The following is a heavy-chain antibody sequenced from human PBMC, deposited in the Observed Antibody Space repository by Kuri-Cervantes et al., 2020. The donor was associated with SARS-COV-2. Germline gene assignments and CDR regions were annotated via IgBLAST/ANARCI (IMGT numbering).Heavy chain of an antibody. D-gene: IGHD4-17*01. CDR3: ASNSYGERD. CDR1: GGSISSYY. CDR2: IYTSWST. V-gene: IGHV4-4*07. Sequence: ESLKISCTVSGGSISSYYWSWIRQPAGKGLEWIGRIYTSWSTNYYPYLKRRVTISVDKSKNQFSLKLSTVTDADTAVYYCASNSYGERDWGQGTLVTVSS. J-gene: IGHJ4*02.